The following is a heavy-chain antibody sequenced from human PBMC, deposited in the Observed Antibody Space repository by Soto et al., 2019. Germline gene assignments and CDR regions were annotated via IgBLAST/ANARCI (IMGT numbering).Heavy chain of an antibody. CDR3: ARAPVAGTSSAFDI. D-gene: IGHD6-19*01. CDR1: GFTVSSNY. J-gene: IGHJ3*02. CDR2: IYSGGST. Sequence: GSLRLSCAASGFTVSSNYMSWVRQAPGKGLEWVSVIYSGGSTYYADSVKGRFTISRDNSKNTLYLQMNSLRAEDTAVYYCARAPVAGTSSAFDIWGQGTMVTVSS. V-gene: IGHV3-66*01.